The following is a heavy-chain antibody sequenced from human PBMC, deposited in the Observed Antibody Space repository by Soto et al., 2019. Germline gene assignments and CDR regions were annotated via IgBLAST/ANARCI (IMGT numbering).Heavy chain of an antibody. Sequence: SETLSLTCTVSGGSITSSSYYWGWIRQPPGKGLEWIGNIYYSGSAYYNPSLKSRVTISVDTSKNQFSLKLSSVTAADTAVYYCMLGSGWKDFDYWGQGTLVTVSS. CDR3: MLGSGWKDFDY. V-gene: IGHV4-39*01. CDR1: GGSITSSSYY. D-gene: IGHD3-22*01. CDR2: IYYSGSA. J-gene: IGHJ4*02.